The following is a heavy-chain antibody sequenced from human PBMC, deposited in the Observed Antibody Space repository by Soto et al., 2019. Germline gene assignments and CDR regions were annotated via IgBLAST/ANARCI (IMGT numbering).Heavy chain of an antibody. CDR2: IIPILGIA. V-gene: IGHV1-69*02. J-gene: IGHJ4*02. Sequence: SVKVSCKASGGTFSSYTISWVRQAPGQGLEWMGRIIPILGIANYAQKFQGRVTITADKSTSTAYMELSSLRSEDTAVYYCARGREKYSSSCFDYWGQGTLVTVSS. CDR3: ARGREKYSSSCFDY. D-gene: IGHD6-6*01. CDR1: GGTFSSYT.